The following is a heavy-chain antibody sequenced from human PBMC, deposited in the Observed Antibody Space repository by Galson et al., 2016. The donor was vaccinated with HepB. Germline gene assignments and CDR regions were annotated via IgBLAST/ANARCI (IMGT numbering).Heavy chain of an antibody. CDR1: GVSISSVSYY. Sequence: TLSLTCTVSGVSISSVSYYWGWIRQPAGKGLEWIGRIYTNGGPNYNPSLTSRVTISIDSSENQFFLNLTSVTAADTAVYYCARTTISAHPYFDYWGQGTLVSVSS. CDR2: IYTNGGP. D-gene: IGHD2-21*02. V-gene: IGHV4-61*02. J-gene: IGHJ4*02. CDR3: ARTTISAHPYFDY.